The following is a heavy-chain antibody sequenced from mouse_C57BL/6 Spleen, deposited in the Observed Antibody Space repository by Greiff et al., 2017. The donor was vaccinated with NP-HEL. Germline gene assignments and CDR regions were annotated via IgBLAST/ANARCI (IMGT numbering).Heavy chain of an antibody. CDR2: IYPGSGST. D-gene: IGHD1-1*01. V-gene: IGHV1-55*01. J-gene: IGHJ3*01. Sequence: QVQLQQPGAELVKPGASVKMSCKASGYTFTSYWITWVKQRPGQGLEWIGDIYPGSGSTNYNEKFKSKATLTVDTSSSTAYMQLSSLTSEDSAVYDCARSDYYGSSRGFAYWGQGTLVTVSA. CDR1: GYTFTSYW. CDR3: ARSDYYGSSRGFAY.